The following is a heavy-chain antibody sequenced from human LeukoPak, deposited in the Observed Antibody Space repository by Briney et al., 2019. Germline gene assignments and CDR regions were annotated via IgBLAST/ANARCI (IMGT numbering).Heavy chain of an antibody. CDR3: ASGETTATALVNYTPFDY. Sequence: ASVKVSCKASGYTFSGYYMHWVRQAPGQGLEWMGWINPKSGATDYAQTFQGRVTMTRDTSISTAYMEVSRLRSDDMAVYYCASGETTATALVNYTPFDYWGQGTLVTVSS. D-gene: IGHD1-7*01. CDR1: GYTFSGYY. V-gene: IGHV1-2*02. J-gene: IGHJ4*02. CDR2: INPKSGAT.